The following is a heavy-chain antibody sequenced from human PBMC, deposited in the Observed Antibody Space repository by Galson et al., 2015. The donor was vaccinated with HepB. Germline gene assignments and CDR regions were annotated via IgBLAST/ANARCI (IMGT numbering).Heavy chain of an antibody. CDR1: GGSMSNYY. CDR2: VRYTGTT. CDR3: AKLEVGDFRGGSDSFDY. V-gene: IGHV4-59*08. D-gene: IGHD3-3*01. Sequence: SETLSLTCTVSGGSMSNYYWSWIRQPPWKGLQWIGYVRYTGTTEYNPFLNRPVTISVDASGNQVSLRLSSVTAADTAVYFCAKLEVGDFRGGSDSFDYWGQGILVTVSS. J-gene: IGHJ4*02.